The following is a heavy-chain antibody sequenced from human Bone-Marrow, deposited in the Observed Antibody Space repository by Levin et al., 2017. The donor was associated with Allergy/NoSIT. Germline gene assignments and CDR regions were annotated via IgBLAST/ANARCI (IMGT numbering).Heavy chain of an antibody. V-gene: IGHV3-23*01. CDR2: ISGSGGST. Sequence: ASVKVSCAASGFSFNSYSMNWVRQAPGMGLEWVSAISGSGGSTNYADSVKGRFTISRDNSKNTLYLQMNSLRAEDTALYYCSKDQGTIGSYGEFDYWGQGSLVTVSS. CDR1: GFSFNSYS. D-gene: IGHD1-26*01. J-gene: IGHJ4*02. CDR3: SKDQGTIGSYGEFDY.